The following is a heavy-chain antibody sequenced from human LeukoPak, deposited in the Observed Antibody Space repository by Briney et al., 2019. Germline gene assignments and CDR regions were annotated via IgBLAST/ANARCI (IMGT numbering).Heavy chain of an antibody. J-gene: IGHJ4*02. V-gene: IGHV3-48*03. CDR1: AFTFSSYE. D-gene: IGHD2-15*01. CDR2: ISTSGNTI. Sequence: GGSLRLSRAASAFTFSSYEMNWVRQAPGKGLEWVSSISTSGNTIYYADSVKGRFTISRDDAKNSLYLHMNSLRAEDTAVYYCARAPRYCSGSNCYSYLDYWGQGTLVTVSS. CDR3: ARAPRYCSGSNCYSYLDY.